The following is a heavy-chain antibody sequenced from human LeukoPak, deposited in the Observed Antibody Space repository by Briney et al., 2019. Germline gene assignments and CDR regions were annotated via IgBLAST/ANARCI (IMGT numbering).Heavy chain of an antibody. V-gene: IGHV3-48*03. CDR1: GYTFSSYE. J-gene: IGHJ4*02. Sequence: GGSLRLSCAASGYTFSSYEMNWVRQAPGKGLEWVSYISSSGSTIYYADSVKGRFTISRDNAKNSLYLQMNSLRAEDTAVYYCARDDRDPYGSGSYYNDWGQGTLVTVSS. D-gene: IGHD3-10*01. CDR2: ISSSGSTI. CDR3: ARDDRDPYGSGSYYND.